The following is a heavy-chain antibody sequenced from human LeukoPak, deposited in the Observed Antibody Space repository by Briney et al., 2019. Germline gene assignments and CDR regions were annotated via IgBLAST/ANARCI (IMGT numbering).Heavy chain of an antibody. CDR3: AGGISGYDRFDY. Sequence: PSETLSLTCTVSGGSISSYYWSWIRQPPGKGLEWIGYIYYSGSTNYNPSLKSRVTISVDTSKNQFSLKLSSVTAADTAVYYCAGGISGYDRFDYWGQGTLVTVSS. J-gene: IGHJ4*02. CDR1: GGSISSYY. CDR2: IYYSGST. D-gene: IGHD5-12*01. V-gene: IGHV4-59*01.